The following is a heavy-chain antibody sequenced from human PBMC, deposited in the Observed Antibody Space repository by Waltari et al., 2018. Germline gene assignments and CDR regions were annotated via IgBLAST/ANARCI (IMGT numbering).Heavy chain of an antibody. CDR3: ARSYDGMMLYAFDI. CDR1: GGSISGGGYY. V-gene: IGHV4-31*03. D-gene: IGHD3-22*01. J-gene: IGHJ3*02. CDR2: IYYSGST. Sequence: QVQLQESGPGLVKPSQTLSLTCTVSGGSISGGGYYWSWIRQHPGKGLEWIGYIYYSGSTYYNPSLKSRVTIAVDTSKNQFSLKLSSVTAADTAVYYCARSYDGMMLYAFDIWGQGTMVTVSS.